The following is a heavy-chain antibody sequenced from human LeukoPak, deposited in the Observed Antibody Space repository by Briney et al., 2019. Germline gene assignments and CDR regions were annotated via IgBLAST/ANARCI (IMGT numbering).Heavy chain of an antibody. CDR3: AKDQGYNWNYLGYYGMDV. CDR2: IYYSGST. Sequence: PSQTLSLTCTVSGGSISSGGYYWSWIRRHPGKGLEWIGYIYYSGSTYYNPSLKSRVTISVDTSKNQFSLKLSSVTAADTAVYYCAKDQGYNWNYLGYYGMDVWGQGTTVTVSS. J-gene: IGHJ6*02. V-gene: IGHV4-31*03. CDR1: GGSISSGGYY. D-gene: IGHD1-7*01.